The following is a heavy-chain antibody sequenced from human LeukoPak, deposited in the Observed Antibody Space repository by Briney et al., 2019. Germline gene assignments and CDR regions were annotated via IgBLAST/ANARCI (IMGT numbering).Heavy chain of an antibody. V-gene: IGHV4-59*01. Sequence: KPSETLSLTCTVSGGSFSNYYWNWIRQPTGKGLEWIGYIYYNGSANYTPSLKSRVTISVATSKNQFSLKLSSVTAADTAVYYCARSGGYSSPQNYWGQGTLVTVSS. CDR1: GGSFSNYY. CDR2: IYYNGSA. D-gene: IGHD6-19*01. J-gene: IGHJ4*02. CDR3: ARSGGYSSPQNY.